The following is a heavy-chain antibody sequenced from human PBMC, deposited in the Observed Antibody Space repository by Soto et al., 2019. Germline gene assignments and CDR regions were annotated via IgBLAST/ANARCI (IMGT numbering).Heavy chain of an antibody. V-gene: IGHV4-38-2*01. D-gene: IGHD2-21*01. CDR3: ARGIGQGAINMAPDY. Sequence: TSETLSLTCVVSGASVSSGYYWGWIRQPPGKGLEWIGSIHHTGSTYYNPSLKSRVTISMDTSKNQFSLTQKSVTATDTAVYYCARGIGQGAINMAPDYWGQGSLVTAPQ. CDR1: GASVSSGYY. CDR2: IHHTGST. J-gene: IGHJ4*02.